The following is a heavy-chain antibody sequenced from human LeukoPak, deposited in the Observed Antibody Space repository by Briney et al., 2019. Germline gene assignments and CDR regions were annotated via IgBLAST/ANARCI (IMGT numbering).Heavy chain of an antibody. CDR3: ARGLAFGVAAAFDI. D-gene: IGHD3-3*01. CDR2: INHSGNT. J-gene: IGHJ3*02. V-gene: IGHV4-34*01. CDR1: GGSFSGYY. Sequence: SETLSLTCAVYGGSFSGYYWSWIRQPPGKGLEWIGEINHSGNTNYNPSLKSRVTISVDTSKNQFSLRLSSVTAADTAVYYCARGLAFGVAAAFDIWGQGTMVTVSS.